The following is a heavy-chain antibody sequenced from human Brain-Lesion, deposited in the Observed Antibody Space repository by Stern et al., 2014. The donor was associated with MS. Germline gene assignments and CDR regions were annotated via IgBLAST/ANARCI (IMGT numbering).Heavy chain of an antibody. J-gene: IGHJ4*02. D-gene: IGHD3-16*01. Sequence: EVQLVESGAEVKKPGESLRISCQGSGYSFTSDWISWVRQMPGKGLEWMGRIDPSDSNPNYSPSFQGHVTISAEKSINPPSWDGRSLKASDPAMYYCARHRGEGFSFDYGGRGTLVTVSS. CDR2: IDPSDSNP. CDR1: GYSFTSDW. CDR3: ARHRGEGFSFDY. V-gene: IGHV5-10-1*01.